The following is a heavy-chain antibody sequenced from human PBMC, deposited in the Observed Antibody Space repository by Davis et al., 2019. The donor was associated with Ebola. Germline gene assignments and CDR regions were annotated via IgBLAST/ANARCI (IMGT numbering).Heavy chain of an antibody. CDR3: ATDSGGSCYQY. CDR1: GGTFSSYA. D-gene: IGHD2-15*01. Sequence: ASVKVSCKTSGGTFSSYALSWVRQAPGQGLEWMGWINPNSGGTNYAQKFQGRVTMTRDTSISTAYMELSRLRTDDTAVYYCATDSGGSCYQYWGQGTLVTVSS. CDR2: INPNSGGT. J-gene: IGHJ4*02. V-gene: IGHV1-2*02.